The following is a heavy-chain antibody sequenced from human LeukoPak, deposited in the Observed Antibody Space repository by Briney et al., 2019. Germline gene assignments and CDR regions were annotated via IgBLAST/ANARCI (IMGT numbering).Heavy chain of an antibody. D-gene: IGHD2-2*02. CDR3: ARRYCSSTSCYSVDDY. V-gene: IGHV3-21*01. Sequence: GGSLRLSCAASGFTFSSYSMNWVRQAPGKGLEWVSSISSSSSYIYYADSAKGRFTISRDNAKNSLYLQMNSLRAEDTAVYYCARRYCSSTSCYSVDDYWGQGTLVTVSS. CDR2: ISSSSSYI. J-gene: IGHJ4*02. CDR1: GFTFSSYS.